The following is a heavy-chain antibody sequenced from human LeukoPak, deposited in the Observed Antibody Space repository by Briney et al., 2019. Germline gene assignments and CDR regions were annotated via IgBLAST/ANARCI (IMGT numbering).Heavy chain of an antibody. CDR1: GFTFSSYE. CDR2: ISSSGSTI. Sequence: GGSLRLSCAASGFTFSSYEMNWVRQAPGKGLEWVSYISSSGSTIYYVDSVKGRFTISRDNAKNSLYLQMNSLRAEDTAVYYCARVESETFGYWGQGTLVTVSS. CDR3: ARVESETFGY. J-gene: IGHJ4*02. D-gene: IGHD3-3*01. V-gene: IGHV3-48*03.